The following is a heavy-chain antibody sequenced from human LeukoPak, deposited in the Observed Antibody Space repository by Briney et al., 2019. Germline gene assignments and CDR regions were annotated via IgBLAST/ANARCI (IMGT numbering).Heavy chain of an antibody. CDR1: GFTFSDYY. V-gene: IGHV3-11*01. Sequence: GGSLRLSCAASGFTFSDYYMSWIRQAPGKGLEWVSYISSSGSTIYYADSVKGRFTISRDNAKNSLYLQMNSLRAEDTAVYYCAKAGIVGATYDYHFDYWGQGTLVTVSS. D-gene: IGHD1-26*01. CDR3: AKAGIVGATYDYHFDY. J-gene: IGHJ4*02. CDR2: ISSSGSTI.